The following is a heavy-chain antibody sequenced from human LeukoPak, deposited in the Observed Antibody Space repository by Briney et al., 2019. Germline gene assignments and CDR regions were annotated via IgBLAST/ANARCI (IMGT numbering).Heavy chain of an antibody. CDR3: ARQGFGYFDY. V-gene: IGHV4-59*08. Sequence: PSETLSLTCTVSGGSISSYYWSWIRQPPGKGLEWIGYIYYSRSTNYNPSLKSRVTISVDTSKNQFSLKLSSVTAADTAVYYCARQGFGYFDYWGQGTLVTVSS. D-gene: IGHD3-10*01. CDR2: IYYSRST. CDR1: GGSISSYY. J-gene: IGHJ4*02.